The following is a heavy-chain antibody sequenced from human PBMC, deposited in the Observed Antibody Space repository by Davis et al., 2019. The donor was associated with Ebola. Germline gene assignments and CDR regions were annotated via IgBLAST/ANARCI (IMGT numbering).Heavy chain of an antibody. J-gene: IGHJ4*02. V-gene: IGHV4-34*01. CDR1: GGSFSGYS. CDR3: ARASQYSGRWYSDY. CDR2: INHSGRT. D-gene: IGHD6-25*01. Sequence: PSETLSLTCAVYGGSFSGYSWSWIRQPPGKGLKWIGEINHSGRTNYNPSLKSRVTISVDTSKNQFSLELSSVTAADTAVYYCARASQYSGRWYSDYWGQGTLVTVSS.